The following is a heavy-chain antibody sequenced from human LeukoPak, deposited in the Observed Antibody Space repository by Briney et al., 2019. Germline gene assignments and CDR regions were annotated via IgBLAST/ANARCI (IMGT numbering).Heavy chain of an antibody. CDR1: GGSLSGYY. J-gene: IGHJ4*02. CDR2: IYYSEST. D-gene: IGHD6-19*01. Sequence: SETLSLTCAVSGGSLSGYYRSWIRQPPGQGLEWIGYIYYSESTNYNPSLKSRVTISVDTSKNQFSLKLSSVTATDTAVYYCARYSSGWYAYYFDYWGQGTLVTVSS. V-gene: IGHV4-59*01. CDR3: ARYSSGWYAYYFDY.